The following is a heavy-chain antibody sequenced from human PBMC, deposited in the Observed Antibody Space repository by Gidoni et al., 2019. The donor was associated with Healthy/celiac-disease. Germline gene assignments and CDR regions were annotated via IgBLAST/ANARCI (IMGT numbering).Heavy chain of an antibody. Sequence: QVQLQESGPGLVKPSETLSLTCTVSGGSISSYYWSWIRQPPGKGLEWIGYIYYSGSTNYNPSLKSRVTISVDTSKNQFSLKLSSVTAADTAVYYCARSFAMIVGDYYYYYGMDVWGQGTTVTVSS. D-gene: IGHD3-22*01. CDR1: GGSISSYY. V-gene: IGHV4-59*01. J-gene: IGHJ6*02. CDR2: IYYSGST. CDR3: ARSFAMIVGDYYYYYGMDV.